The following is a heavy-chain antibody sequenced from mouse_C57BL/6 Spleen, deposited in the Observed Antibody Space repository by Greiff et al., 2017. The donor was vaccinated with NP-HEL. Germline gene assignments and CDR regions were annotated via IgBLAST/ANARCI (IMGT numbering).Heavy chain of an antibody. D-gene: IGHD3-2*02. CDR2: IYPGDGDT. CDR3: ARRSSGPYYFDY. V-gene: IGHV1-80*01. Sequence: QVQLQQSGAELVKPGASVKISCKASGYAFSSYWMNWVKQRPGKGLEWIGQIYPGDGDTNYTGKFKGKATLTADKSSSTAYMQLSSLTSEDSAVYFCARRSSGPYYFDYWGQGTTLTFSS. CDR1: GYAFSSYW. J-gene: IGHJ2*01.